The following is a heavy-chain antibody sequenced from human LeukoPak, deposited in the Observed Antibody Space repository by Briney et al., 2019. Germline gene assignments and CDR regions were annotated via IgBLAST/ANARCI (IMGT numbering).Heavy chain of an antibody. D-gene: IGHD5-18*01. CDR1: GFTFSSYA. J-gene: IGHJ4*02. CDR3: AKSNAAQRGNTYGYADFDY. V-gene: IGHV3-23*01. CDR2: ISGSGGST. Sequence: GGSLRLSCAASGFTFSSYAMSWVRQAPGKGLEWVSAISGSGGSTYYADSVKGRFTISRDNSKNTLYLQMNSLRAEDTAVYYCAKSNAAQRGNTYGYADFDYWGQGTLVTVSS.